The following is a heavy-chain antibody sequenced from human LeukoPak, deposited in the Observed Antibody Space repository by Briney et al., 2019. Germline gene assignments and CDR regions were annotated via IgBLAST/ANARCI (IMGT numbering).Heavy chain of an antibody. J-gene: IGHJ4*02. Sequence: GGSLRLSCAASGFTFSSYSMNWVRQAPGKGLEWVSSISSSSSYVYYADSVKGRFTISRDNAKNSLYLQMNSLRAEDTAVYYCAREILYYNDDSGPQKPNDYWGQGTLVTVSS. CDR3: AREILYYNDDSGPQKPNDY. D-gene: IGHD3-22*01. CDR1: GFTFSSYS. V-gene: IGHV3-21*01. CDR2: ISSSSSYV.